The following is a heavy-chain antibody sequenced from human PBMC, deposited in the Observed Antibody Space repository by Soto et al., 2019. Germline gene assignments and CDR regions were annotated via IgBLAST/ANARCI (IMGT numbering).Heavy chain of an antibody. CDR1: GFTLSSYD. D-gene: IGHD3-9*01. Sequence: EVQLVESGGGLVQPGGSLRLSCAASGFTLSSYDIHWVRQATGEGLAWVSGIGSGGDTHYADSVKGRFIISREDGKNSLYLQMNNLRGGNTAVYYCTRNTPPTGMEVWGQEATVTVSS. CDR3: TRNTPPTGMEV. CDR2: IGSGGDT. V-gene: IGHV3-13*01. J-gene: IGHJ6*02.